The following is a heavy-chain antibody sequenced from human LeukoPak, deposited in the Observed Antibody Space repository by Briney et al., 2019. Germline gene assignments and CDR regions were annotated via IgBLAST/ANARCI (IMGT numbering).Heavy chain of an antibody. CDR1: GGSFSGYF. CDR2: IDTSGST. D-gene: IGHD6-13*01. CDR3: ARVGSLSRGRNWVDP. J-gene: IGHJ5*02. Sequence: SETLSLTCAVYGGSFSGYFCSWIRQPAGKGLEWIGRIDTSGSTNYNPSLKSRVTMSVDTSKNQFSLKLSSVTAADTAVYYCARVGSLSRGRNWVDPWGQGTLVTVSS. V-gene: IGHV4-59*10.